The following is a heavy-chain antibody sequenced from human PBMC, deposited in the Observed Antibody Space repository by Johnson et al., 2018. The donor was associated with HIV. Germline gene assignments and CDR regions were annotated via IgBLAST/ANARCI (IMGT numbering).Heavy chain of an antibody. CDR1: GFTVSSNY. Sequence: VQLVESGGGLVQPGGSLRLSCAASGFTVSSNYMSWVRQAPGKGLEWVANIKPDGSDKYYEASVQGRFTISRDNAKNTLYLQMNNLRAEDTAVYYCARVDRPYYYDSSDAPNAFDIWGQGTMVIVSS. CDR2: IKPDGSDK. D-gene: IGHD3-22*01. V-gene: IGHV3-7*03. CDR3: ARVDRPYYYDSSDAPNAFDI. J-gene: IGHJ3*02.